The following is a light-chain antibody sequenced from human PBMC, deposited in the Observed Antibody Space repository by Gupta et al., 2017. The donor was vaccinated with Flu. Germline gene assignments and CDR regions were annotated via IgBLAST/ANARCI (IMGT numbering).Light chain of an antibody. CDR2: AAS. V-gene: IGKV1-39*01. J-gene: IGKJ3*01. CDR3: QQSDSNPLFT. Sequence: DIQMTQSPSSLSASVGDRVTITCRASQSISSYLNWYKQKPGKAPKLLIYAASSWQSGVPSRFSGSGYGKDFTLTISSRQPEDFAAYYCQQSDSNPLFTFGHGTKVDIK. CDR1: QSISSY.